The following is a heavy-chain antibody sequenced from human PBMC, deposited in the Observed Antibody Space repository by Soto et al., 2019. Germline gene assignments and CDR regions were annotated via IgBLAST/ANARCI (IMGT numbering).Heavy chain of an antibody. CDR1: GYTFSSYA. CDR2: INAGNGNR. CDR3: ASNQGVAGQGHN. V-gene: IGHV1-3*01. J-gene: IGHJ4*01. Sequence: QVQLVQSGAEVKKPGASVKVSCKASGYTFSSYAMHWVRQAPGQRLEWMGWINAGNGNRKYSQKFQGIVTITRDTTASTAYMGLSSLRAEATAVYYWASNQGVAGQGHNWGHGTLVTVSA. D-gene: IGHD3-3*01.